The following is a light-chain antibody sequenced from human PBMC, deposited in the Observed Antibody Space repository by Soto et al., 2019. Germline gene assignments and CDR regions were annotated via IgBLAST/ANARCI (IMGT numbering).Light chain of an antibody. CDR1: SSNVGSNT. J-gene: IGLJ2*01. CDR2: SNN. CDR3: AAWADSLNGVV. V-gene: IGLV1-44*01. Sequence: QAVVTQPPSASGTPGQRVTISCSGSSSNVGSNTINWYQQLPGTAPKLLIYSNNQRPSGVPDRFSGSKSDTSASLAISGLQSEDEADYYCAAWADSLNGVVFGGGTKLTVL.